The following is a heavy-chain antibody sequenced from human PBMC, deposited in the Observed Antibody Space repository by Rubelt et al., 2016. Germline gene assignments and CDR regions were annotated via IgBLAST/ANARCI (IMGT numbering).Heavy chain of an antibody. CDR1: GYTFPGSY. J-gene: IGHJ4*02. Sequence: QVQLVQSGAEVKKPGASVKISCKASGYTFPGSYMLWVRQAPGQGLEWMGWINPNSGGTNYAEKFQGRVSMTGYTSISTAYMELSRLRSDDTAVYYCARDLYKGPRWLVAYWGQGTRVTVSS. CDR3: ARDLYKGPRWLVAY. D-gene: IGHD6-19*01. CDR2: INPNSGGT. V-gene: IGHV1-2*02.